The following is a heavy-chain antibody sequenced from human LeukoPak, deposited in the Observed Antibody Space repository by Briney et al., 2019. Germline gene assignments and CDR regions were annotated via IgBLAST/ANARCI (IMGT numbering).Heavy chain of an antibody. D-gene: IGHD2-2*01. CDR3: ARRYCRSTSCYEDPGFDY. CDR1: GYTFTGYY. V-gene: IGHV1-2*02. Sequence: ASVKVSSKASGYTFTGYYMHWVRQAPGQGLEWMGWINPNSGGTNYAQKFQGRVTMTRDTSISTAYMELSRLRSDDTAVYYCARRYCRSTSCYEDPGFDYWGQGTLVTVSS. CDR2: INPNSGGT. J-gene: IGHJ4*02.